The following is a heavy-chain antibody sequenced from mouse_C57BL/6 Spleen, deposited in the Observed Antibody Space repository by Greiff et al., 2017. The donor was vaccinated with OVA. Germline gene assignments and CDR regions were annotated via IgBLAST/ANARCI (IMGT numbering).Heavy chain of an antibody. CDR2: IDPSDSYT. Sequence: QVQLQQPGAELVMPGASVKLSCKASGYTFTSYWMHWVKQRPGQGLEWIGEIDPSDSYTNYNQKFKGKSTLTVDKSSSPAYMQLSSLTSEDSAVYYCARRDYYGSSYYFDYWGQGTTLTVSS. V-gene: IGHV1-69*01. D-gene: IGHD1-1*01. CDR1: GYTFTSYW. CDR3: ARRDYYGSSYYFDY. J-gene: IGHJ2*01.